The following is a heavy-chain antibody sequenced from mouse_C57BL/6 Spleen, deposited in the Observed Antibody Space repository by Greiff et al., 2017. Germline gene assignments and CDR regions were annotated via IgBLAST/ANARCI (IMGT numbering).Heavy chain of an antibody. Sequence: VKLVESGAELARPGASVKLSCKASGYTFTSYGISWVKQRTGQGLEWIGEIYPRSGNTYYNEKFKGKATLTADKSSSTAYMELRSLTSEDSAVDFCAEGDGYERGDYWGQGTTLTVSS. CDR1: GYTFTSYG. CDR2: IYPRSGNT. J-gene: IGHJ2*01. CDR3: AEGDGYERGDY. D-gene: IGHD2-2*01. V-gene: IGHV1-81*01.